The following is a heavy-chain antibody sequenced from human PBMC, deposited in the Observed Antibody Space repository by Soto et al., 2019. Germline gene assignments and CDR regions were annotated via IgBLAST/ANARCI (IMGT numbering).Heavy chain of an antibody. D-gene: IGHD1-20*01. Sequence: EVQLLESGGGLVQPGGSLRLSCVASGFTFSVSAMTWVRQAPGKGLEWVSTTGLSGRTTFYGDSVKGRFTVSRDNSMNTLDMQMSSLRAEDTAVYYCATVHNTSRSFNFRGRGTLVTVSS. J-gene: IGHJ4*02. CDR1: GFTFSVSA. CDR2: TGLSGRTT. V-gene: IGHV3-23*01. CDR3: ATVHNTSRSFNF.